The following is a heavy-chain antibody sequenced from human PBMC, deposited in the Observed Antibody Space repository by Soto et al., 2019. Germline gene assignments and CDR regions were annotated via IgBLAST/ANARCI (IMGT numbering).Heavy chain of an antibody. Sequence: QVQLQQWGAGLLKPSEPLSLTCAVYGGSFSGYQWSWIRQTPGKGLEWIGGINDSGDINYNPSLKSRVTILVDAAKKQIALKLSSVTAADTAVYYCARGLILWFGELSRRGGYYYYMDVWGKGTTVTVSS. D-gene: IGHD3-10*01. CDR2: INDSGDI. CDR1: GGSFSGYQ. CDR3: ARGLILWFGELSRRGGYYYYMDV. J-gene: IGHJ6*03. V-gene: IGHV4-34*02.